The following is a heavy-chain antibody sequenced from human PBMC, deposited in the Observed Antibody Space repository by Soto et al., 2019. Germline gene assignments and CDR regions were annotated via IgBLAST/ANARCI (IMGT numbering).Heavy chain of an antibody. J-gene: IGHJ6*02. V-gene: IGHV3-33*08. CDR2: IWHDGTNK. CDR3: ARTGLQIVQATSYYYGLDV. D-gene: IGHD2-8*01. Sequence: GGSLRLSCAASGFTFSSFGMHWVRQAPGKGLEWVAVIWHDGTNKYYVDSVKGRFTISRDNSKDTLYLQMNNLRAEDTAVYYCARTGLQIVQATSYYYGLDVWGQGTTVTVSS. CDR1: GFTFSSFG.